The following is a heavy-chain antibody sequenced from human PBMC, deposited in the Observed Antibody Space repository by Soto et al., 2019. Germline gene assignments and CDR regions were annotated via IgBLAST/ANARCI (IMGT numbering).Heavy chain of an antibody. CDR3: ARVTMIVVAGASPYFDP. D-gene: IGHD3-22*01. CDR1: GYTFTGYY. CDR2: INPDSDGT. Sequence: ASVKVSCKASGYTFTGYYIHWVRQAPGQGLDWMGWINPDSDGTNYAQKFHGRVTLTRDTSISTAYMDLSRLSSDDTAVYYCARVTMIVVAGASPYFDPWGQGTLVTVSS. V-gene: IGHV1-2*02. J-gene: IGHJ5*02.